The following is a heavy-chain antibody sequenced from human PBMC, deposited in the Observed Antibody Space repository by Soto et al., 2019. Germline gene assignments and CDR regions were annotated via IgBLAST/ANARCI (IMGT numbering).Heavy chain of an antibody. CDR3: TRSRAAAPPRVGLVD. D-gene: IGHD6-13*01. CDR2: IIPFFHAP. CDR1: GGTFTKKA. Sequence: APVKVSCKASGGTFTKKALSWVRQAPGQGLEWMRGIIPFFHAPKYAQKFQGRVTIAADEYKSIVYMAMSSLRFEDTAVYYCTRSRAAAPPRVGLVDWGQGATVKISS. J-gene: IGHJ6*02. V-gene: IGHV1-69*13.